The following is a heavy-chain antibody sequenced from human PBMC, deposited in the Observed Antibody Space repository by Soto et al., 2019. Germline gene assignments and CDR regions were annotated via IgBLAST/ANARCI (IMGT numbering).Heavy chain of an antibody. Sequence: SETLSLTCTVSDGSIRNFYWSWIRQPPGKGLEWIGYISSSGNTNYNPSLKSRVSISVDTSKNQFSLNLTSVTSADTAVYYCARASIVLSRYYFDYWGQGTRVPVSS. CDR3: ARASIVLSRYYFDY. V-gene: IGHV4-59*01. CDR2: ISSSGNT. CDR1: DGSIRNFY. J-gene: IGHJ4*02. D-gene: IGHD3-16*02.